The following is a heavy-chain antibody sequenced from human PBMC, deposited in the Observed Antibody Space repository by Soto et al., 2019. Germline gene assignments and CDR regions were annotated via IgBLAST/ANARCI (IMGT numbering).Heavy chain of an antibody. V-gene: IGHV3-33*01. CDR3: ARGDYYGSGSSDWFDP. CDR1: GFTFSSYG. D-gene: IGHD3-10*01. CDR2: IWHDGSNK. J-gene: IGHJ5*02. Sequence: QVQLVESGGGVVQPGRSLRLSCAASGFTFSSYGMHWVRQAPGKGLEWVAVIWHDGSNKYYADSVKGRFTISRDNSKNTLYLQMNSLRAEDTAVYYCARGDYYGSGSSDWFDPWGQGTLVTVAS.